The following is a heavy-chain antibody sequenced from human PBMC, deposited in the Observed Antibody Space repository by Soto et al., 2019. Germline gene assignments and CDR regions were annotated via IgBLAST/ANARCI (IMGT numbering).Heavy chain of an antibody. CDR1: GFTFRSYA. V-gene: IGHV3-23*01. D-gene: IGHD3-16*01. Sequence: VVSLRLSCAASGFTFRSYAMSWGRQAPGKGLEWVSAISGSGGSTYYADSVKGRFTISRDNSKNTLYLQMNSLRAEDTAVYYCAKGTDTSGWGLGYWGQGTLVTVSS. J-gene: IGHJ4*02. CDR2: ISGSGGST. CDR3: AKGTDTSGWGLGY.